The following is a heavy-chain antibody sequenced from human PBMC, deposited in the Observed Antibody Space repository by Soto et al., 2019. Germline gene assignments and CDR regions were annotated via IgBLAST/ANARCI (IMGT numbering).Heavy chain of an antibody. CDR2: IIPMFGTT. CDR1: GDTVSKFL. Sequence: QVELVQSGAEVKKPGSSVKVSCKASGDTVSKFLINWVRQAPGQGPEWMGGIIPMFGTTNYARKVRGRVTITADESTTTAYMELGSLQTDDTAVYYCAREIGYGDFSAALLDWGQGTLVTVSS. J-gene: IGHJ4*02. CDR3: AREIGYGDFSAALLD. D-gene: IGHD4-17*01. V-gene: IGHV1-69*01.